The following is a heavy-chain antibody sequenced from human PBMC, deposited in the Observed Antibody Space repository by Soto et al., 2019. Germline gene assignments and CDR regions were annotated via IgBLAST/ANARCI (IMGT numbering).Heavy chain of an antibody. J-gene: IGHJ4*02. CDR2: ISYDGSNK. D-gene: IGHD3-9*01. V-gene: IGHV3-30*18. CDR3: AKALNPFTIPGGPVDY. Sequence: QVQLVESGGGVVQPGRSLRLSCAASGFTFSSYGMHWVRQAPGKGLEWEAVISYDGSNKYYADSVKGRFTISRDNSKNTLYLQMNSLRAEDTAVYYCAKALNPFTIPGGPVDYWGQGTLVTVSS. CDR1: GFTFSSYG.